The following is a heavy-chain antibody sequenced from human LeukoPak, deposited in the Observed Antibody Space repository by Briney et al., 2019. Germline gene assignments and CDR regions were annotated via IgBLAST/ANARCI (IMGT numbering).Heavy chain of an antibody. D-gene: IGHD5-24*01. Sequence: PGGSLRLSCAASGFTFSDYYMSWIRQAPGKGPEWVSCISSSASTIDYADSVKGRFTISRDNAKNSLYLQMNSLRAEDTAVYYCASQGRRDGYNPLVYWGQGTLVTVSS. CDR1: GFTFSDYY. J-gene: IGHJ4*02. CDR3: ASQGRRDGYNPLVY. V-gene: IGHV3-11*01. CDR2: ISSSASTI.